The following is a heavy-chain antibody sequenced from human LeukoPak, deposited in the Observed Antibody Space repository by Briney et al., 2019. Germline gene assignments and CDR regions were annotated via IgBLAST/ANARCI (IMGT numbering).Heavy chain of an antibody. V-gene: IGHV4-61*08. CDR3: ARVYGYNYWYFDL. D-gene: IGHD5-24*01. CDR1: GGSISSCGYY. CDR2: IYYRGNT. J-gene: IGHJ2*01. Sequence: PSETLSVTCTVSGGSISSCGYYWRWIRHHPGKGLVWSGYIYYRGNTKYNHSLKSRATISEDTSKKQFSLKLNSGTAADTAVYYCARVYGYNYWYFDLWGRGTLVTVSS.